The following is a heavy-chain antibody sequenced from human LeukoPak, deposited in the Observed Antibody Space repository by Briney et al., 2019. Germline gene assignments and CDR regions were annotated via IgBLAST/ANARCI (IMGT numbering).Heavy chain of an antibody. Sequence: GGSLRLSCAASGFTFSTYGIHWVRQAPGKGLGWVAFISYDGSNEYYADSVKGRFTISRDNSKNTLYLQMNSLEAEDTAVYFCAKDWRWHLPIYGFNVWGQGTMVTVSS. V-gene: IGHV3-30*02. CDR2: ISYDGSNE. D-gene: IGHD3-3*01. CDR1: GFTFSTYG. J-gene: IGHJ3*01. CDR3: AKDWRWHLPIYGFNV.